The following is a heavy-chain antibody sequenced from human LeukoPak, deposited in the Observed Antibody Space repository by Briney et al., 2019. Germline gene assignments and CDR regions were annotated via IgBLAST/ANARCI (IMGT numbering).Heavy chain of an antibody. Sequence: SETPSLTCAVSGYSISSGYYWGWIRQPPGKGLEWIGSIYHSGSTYYNPSLKSRVTISVDTSKNQFSLKLSSVTAADTAVYYCARHANHYYYYMDVWGKGTTVTVSS. V-gene: IGHV4-38-2*01. CDR2: IYHSGST. J-gene: IGHJ6*03. CDR3: ARHANHYYYYMDV. CDR1: GYSISSGYY. D-gene: IGHD4/OR15-4a*01.